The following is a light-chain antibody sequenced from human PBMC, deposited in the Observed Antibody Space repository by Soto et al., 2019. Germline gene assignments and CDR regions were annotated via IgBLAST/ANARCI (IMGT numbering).Light chain of an antibody. CDR3: TSYVGGNNHYV. CDR2: EVS. J-gene: IGLJ1*01. CDR1: SSDDGGYNY. V-gene: IGLV2-8*01. Sequence: QSALTQPPSASGSPGQSVTISCTGTSSDDGGYNYVSWNQQHPGKASKVVIYEVSKRPSGVPDRFSGSKSGNTASLTVSGLQAEDEADYYCTSYVGGNNHYVFGTG.